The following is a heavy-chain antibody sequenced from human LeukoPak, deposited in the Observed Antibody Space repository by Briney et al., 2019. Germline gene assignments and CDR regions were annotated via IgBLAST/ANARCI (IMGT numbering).Heavy chain of an antibody. D-gene: IGHD2-2*02. CDR2: IYTSGST. Sequence: PSETLSLTCTVSGGSISSGSYYWSWIRQPAGKGLEWIGRIYTSGSTNYNPSLKSRVTISVDTSKNQFSLKLSSVTDADTAVYDCARERIYCSSTSCYKATWFDPWGQGTLVTVSS. CDR3: ARERIYCSSTSCYKATWFDP. V-gene: IGHV4-61*02. CDR1: GGSISSGSYY. J-gene: IGHJ5*02.